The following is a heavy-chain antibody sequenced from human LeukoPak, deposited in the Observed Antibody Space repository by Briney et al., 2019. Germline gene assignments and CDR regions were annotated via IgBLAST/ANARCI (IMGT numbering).Heavy chain of an antibody. D-gene: IGHD3-9*01. J-gene: IGHJ4*02. CDR3: ARGYYDILTGYYYFDY. CDR1: GGSISSGGYS. CDR2: IYHSEST. Sequence: SETLSLTCAVSGGSISSGGYSWSWIRQPPGKGLEWIGYIYHSESTYYNPSLKSRVTISVDRSKNQFSLKLSSVTAADTAVYYCARGYYDILTGYYYFDYWGQGTLVTVSS. V-gene: IGHV4-30-2*01.